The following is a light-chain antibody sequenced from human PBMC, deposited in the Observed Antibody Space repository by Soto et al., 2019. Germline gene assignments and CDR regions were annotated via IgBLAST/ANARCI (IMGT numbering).Light chain of an antibody. Sequence: NFLLTQPHSVSESPGKTVTISCTRSSGSIASNYVQWYQQRPGSAPTTVIYEDNQRPSGVPDRFSGSSDSSSNSASLTISGLKTEDEADYYCQSYDSSNWVFGGGTQLPS. V-gene: IGLV6-57*03. CDR1: SGSIASNY. CDR2: EDN. CDR3: QSYDSSNWV. J-gene: IGLJ3*02.